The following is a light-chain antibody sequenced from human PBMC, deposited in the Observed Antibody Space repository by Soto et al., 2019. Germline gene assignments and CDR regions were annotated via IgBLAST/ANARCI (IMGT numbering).Light chain of an antibody. J-gene: IGKJ4*01. Sequence: EIVLTQSPGTLSLSPGERATLSCRASQSVSYTYLAWYQQKPGQAPRLLIYGASTRATGIAARFSGSGSGTEFTLTISGLQSEDFATYYCQQYNNWPVTFGGGTKVDIK. CDR3: QQYNNWPVT. V-gene: IGKV3D-15*01. CDR1: QSVSYTY. CDR2: GAS.